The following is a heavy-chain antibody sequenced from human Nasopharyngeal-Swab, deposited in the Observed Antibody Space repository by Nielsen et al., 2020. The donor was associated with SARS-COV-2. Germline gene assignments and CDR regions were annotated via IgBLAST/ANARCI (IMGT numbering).Heavy chain of an antibody. CDR3: VKDRGVTGGYQNWFDS. Sequence: GESLKISCAASGFDFSTFWMAWVRQAQGKGLEWVASIKQDGHEKFYVDSVKGRFTIPRDDAKNLLSLQMHSLRAEDTAFYYCVKDRGVTGGYQNWFDSWGQGTLVTVSS. CDR1: GFDFSTFW. J-gene: IGHJ5*01. V-gene: IGHV3-7*03. CDR2: IKQDGHEK. D-gene: IGHD3-10*01.